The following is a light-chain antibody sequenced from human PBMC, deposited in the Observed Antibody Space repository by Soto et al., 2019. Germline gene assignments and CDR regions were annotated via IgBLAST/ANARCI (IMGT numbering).Light chain of an antibody. CDR2: GAS. CDR3: QQNANSPPM. J-gene: IGKJ1*01. V-gene: IGKV3-20*01. CDR1: QSVSSRY. Sequence: DIVLAQSPGTLSLSSGARAPLSCRASQSVSSRYLAWYQQKSGQAPRLLIDGASSRDTVIPDSSSGSGYASNLPHRISRLEPVAFAVYYCQQNANSPPMFGQGTKVDIK.